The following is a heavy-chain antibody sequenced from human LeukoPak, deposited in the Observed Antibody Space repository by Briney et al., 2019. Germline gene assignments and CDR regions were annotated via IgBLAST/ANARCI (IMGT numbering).Heavy chain of an antibody. V-gene: IGHV4-31*03. CDR1: GGSISSGGYY. D-gene: IGHD3-10*01. Sequence: PSEILSLTCTVSGGSISSGGYYWTWIRQHPGKGLEWIGYIYYSGSTYYNPSLKSRLTISIDTSKNQFSLKLSSVTAADTAVYYCARSTDMVRGVIGYWGQGTLVTVSS. CDR2: IYYSGST. J-gene: IGHJ4*02. CDR3: ARSTDMVRGVIGY.